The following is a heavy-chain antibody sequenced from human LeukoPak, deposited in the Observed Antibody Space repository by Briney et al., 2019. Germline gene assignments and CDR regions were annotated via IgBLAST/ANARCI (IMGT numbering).Heavy chain of an antibody. CDR1: GGSFSGYY. J-gene: IGHJ5*02. CDR3: ARARRRSNWFDP. CDR2: INHSGST. D-gene: IGHD6-6*01. V-gene: IGHV4-34*01. Sequence: KPSETLSLTCAVYGGSFSGYYWSWIRQPPGKGLEWIGEINHSGSTNYNPSLKRRVTISVDTSKNQSSLKLSSVTAADTAVYYCARARRRSNWFDPWGQGTLVTVSS.